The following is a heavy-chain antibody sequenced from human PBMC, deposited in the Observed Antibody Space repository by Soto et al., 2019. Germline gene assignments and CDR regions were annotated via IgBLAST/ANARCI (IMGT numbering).Heavy chain of an antibody. Sequence: QITLKESGPTLVKPTQTLTLTCTFSGFSLSTSGVGVGWIRQPPGKALEWLALIYWDDDKRYSPSLKSRLTITKDTSKDQMVLRMATMDPVASASYYCVHRPRVGSFDYWGQGTLVTVSS. CDR2: IYWDDDK. D-gene: IGHD6-25*01. CDR3: VHRPRVGSFDY. J-gene: IGHJ4*02. V-gene: IGHV2-5*02. CDR1: GFSLSTSGVG.